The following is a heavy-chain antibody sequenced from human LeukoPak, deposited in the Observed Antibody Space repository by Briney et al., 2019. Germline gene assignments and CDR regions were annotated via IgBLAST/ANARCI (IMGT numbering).Heavy chain of an antibody. CDR2: MNPNSGNT. Sequence: ASVKVSCKASGYTFTSYDINWVRQATGQGLEWMGWMNPNSGNTGYAQKFQGRVTITRNTSISTAYMELSSLRSEDTAVYYCARVFSYSSSYFDPWGQGTLVTVSS. CDR1: GYTFTSYD. D-gene: IGHD6-13*01. V-gene: IGHV1-8*03. J-gene: IGHJ5*02. CDR3: ARVFSYSSSYFDP.